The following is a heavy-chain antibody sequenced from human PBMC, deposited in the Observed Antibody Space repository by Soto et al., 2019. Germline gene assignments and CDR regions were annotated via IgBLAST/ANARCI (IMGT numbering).Heavy chain of an antibody. CDR3: ARRFYDSSGYHTGYYYGLDV. CDR2: ISYDGSIK. Sequence: QVQLVESGGGVVQPGRSLKLSCAASGFTFNSYAMHWVRQAPGKGLEWVAIISYDGSIKYYADSVKGRFTISRDNSKNTLYLQMCSLRIEDTAVYYCARRFYDSSGYHTGYYYGLDVCGQGTTVTVSS. CDR1: GFTFNSYA. J-gene: IGHJ6*02. V-gene: IGHV3-30-3*01. D-gene: IGHD3-22*01.